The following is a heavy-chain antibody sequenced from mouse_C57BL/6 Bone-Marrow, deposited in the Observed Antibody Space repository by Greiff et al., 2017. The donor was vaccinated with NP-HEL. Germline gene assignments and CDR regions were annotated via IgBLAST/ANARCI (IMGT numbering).Heavy chain of an antibody. CDR1: GYTFTSYW. Sequence: QVQLQQPGAELVKPGASVKLSCKASGYTFTSYWMHWVKQRPGQGLEWIGMIHPNSGSTNYNEKFKSKATLTVDKSSSTAYMQLSSLTSEDSAVYDCARLVITTDLYAMDYWGQGTSVTVSS. V-gene: IGHV1-64*01. CDR3: ARLVITTDLYAMDY. J-gene: IGHJ4*01. D-gene: IGHD1-1*01. CDR2: IHPNSGST.